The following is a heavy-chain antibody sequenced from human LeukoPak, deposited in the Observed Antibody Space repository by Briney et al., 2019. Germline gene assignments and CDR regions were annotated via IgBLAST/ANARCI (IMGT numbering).Heavy chain of an antibody. D-gene: IGHD2-2*01. J-gene: IGHJ4*02. CDR1: GGSFSGYY. Sequence: PSETLSLTCAVYGGSFSGYYWSWTRQPPGKGLEWIGEINHSGSTNYNPSLKSRVTISVDTSKNQFSLKLSSVTAADTAVYYCASRYCSSTSCLAPVDYWGQGTLVTVSS. CDR3: ASRYCSSTSCLAPVDY. CDR2: INHSGST. V-gene: IGHV4-34*01.